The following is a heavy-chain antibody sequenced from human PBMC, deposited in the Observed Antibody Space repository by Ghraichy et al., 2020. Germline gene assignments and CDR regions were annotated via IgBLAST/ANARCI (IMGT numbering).Heavy chain of an antibody. CDR3: ARVLPGVGPADY. CDR1: GGSVSSDT. V-gene: IGHV4-4*07. J-gene: IGHJ4*02. Sequence: SETLSLTCTVSGGSVSSDTWSWFRQPAGKGLEYLGRFYHTGRTDYNPSLRSRITMSIDSSKNQVFLRLFSVTAADTAVYFCARVLPGVGPADYWGRGTLVTVSS. D-gene: IGHD3-3*01. CDR2: FYHTGRT.